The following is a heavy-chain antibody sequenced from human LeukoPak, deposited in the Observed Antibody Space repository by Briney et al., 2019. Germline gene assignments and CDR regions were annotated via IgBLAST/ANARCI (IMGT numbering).Heavy chain of an antibody. CDR3: ARAKRRSPHDAFDI. CDR1: GFTLSSYA. Sequence: GGSLRLSCVASGFTLSSYAMSWVRQPPGKGLEWVSAINSGGVPFYADSVKGRFTISRDNSKNTLYLQMNSLRAEDTAVYYCARAKRRSPHDAFDIWGQGTMVTVSS. V-gene: IGHV3-23*01. D-gene: IGHD4-17*01. J-gene: IGHJ3*02. CDR2: INSGGVP.